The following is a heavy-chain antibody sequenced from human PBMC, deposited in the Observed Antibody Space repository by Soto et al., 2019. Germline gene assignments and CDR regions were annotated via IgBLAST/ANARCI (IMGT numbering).Heavy chain of an antibody. J-gene: IGHJ1*01. CDR3: ARGLTMGQLPSHFHH. V-gene: IGHV4-61*01. Sequence: SETLSLTCTVSGGSLSNDNFYWSWIRQPPGKGLEWIGYVHSSGITNYNPSLKRRVTISVDTSRNQFSLRLSSVTAADTAVYYCARGLTMGQLPSHFHHSGQATLGTLSS. CDR1: GGSLSNDNFY. D-gene: IGHD3-16*01. CDR2: VHSSGIT.